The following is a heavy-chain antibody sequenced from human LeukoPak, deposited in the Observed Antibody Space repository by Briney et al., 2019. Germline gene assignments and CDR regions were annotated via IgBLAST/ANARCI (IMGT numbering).Heavy chain of an antibody. V-gene: IGHV4-31*03. CDR2: IYYSGNT. J-gene: IGHJ4*02. D-gene: IGHD4-17*01. CDR3: ARASPDDYGDYESY. Sequence: SETLSLTCTVSGGSISSGGYYWSWIRQHPGKGLEWIGYIYYSGNTHYNPFLKSRLTISVDTSKNQFSLKLTSVTAADTAVYYCARASPDDYGDYESYWGQGTLVTVSS. CDR1: GGSISSGGYY.